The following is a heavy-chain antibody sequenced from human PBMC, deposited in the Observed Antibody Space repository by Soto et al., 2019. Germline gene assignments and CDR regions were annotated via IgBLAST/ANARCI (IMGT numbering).Heavy chain of an antibody. CDR3: ARRKNYYYGSGSYSP. CDR2: IYYSGST. J-gene: IGHJ5*02. D-gene: IGHD3-10*01. V-gene: IGHV4-39*01. CDR1: GGSISSSSYY. Sequence: SETLSLTCTVSGGSISSSSYYWGWIRQPPGKGLEWIGSIYYSGSTYYNPSLKSRVTISVDTSKNQFSLKLSSVTAADTAVYYCARRKNYYYGSGSYSPWGQGTLVTVSS.